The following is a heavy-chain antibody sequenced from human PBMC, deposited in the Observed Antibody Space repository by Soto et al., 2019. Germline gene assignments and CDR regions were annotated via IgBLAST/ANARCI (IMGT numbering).Heavy chain of an antibody. CDR2: IWYDGSNK. V-gene: IGHV3-33*01. CDR3: ARGGRNYYGSGSYCAY. D-gene: IGHD3-10*01. Sequence: PGGSLRLSCAASGFTFSSYGMHWVRQAPGKGLEWVAVIWYDGSNKYYADSVKGRFTISRDNSKNTLYLQMNSLRAEDTAVYYCARGGRNYYGSGSYCAYWGQGTLVTVSS. CDR1: GFTFSSYG. J-gene: IGHJ4*02.